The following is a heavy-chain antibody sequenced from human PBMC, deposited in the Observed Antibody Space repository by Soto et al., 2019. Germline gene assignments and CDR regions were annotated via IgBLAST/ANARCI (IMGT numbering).Heavy chain of an antibody. CDR2: ISSSSSYI. V-gene: IGHV3-21*01. D-gene: IGHD1-26*01. J-gene: IGHJ6*02. CDR3: ARDWRELLYYYYGMDV. CDR1: GFTFSSYS. Sequence: EVQLVESGGGLVKPGGSLRLSCAASGFTFSSYSMNWVRQAPGKGLEWVSSISSSSSYIYYADSVKGRFTISRDNAKNSLYLQMNRLRAEDTAVYYCARDWRELLYYYYGMDVWGQGTTVTVSS.